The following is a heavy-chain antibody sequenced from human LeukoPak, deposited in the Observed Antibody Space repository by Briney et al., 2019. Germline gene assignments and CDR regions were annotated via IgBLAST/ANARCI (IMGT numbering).Heavy chain of an antibody. CDR3: SRAHSTGWLGINDY. CDR1: GFTFSDYA. CDR2: IRNKANGGTA. V-gene: IGHV3-49*04. Sequence: PGRSLRLSCTASGFTFSDYAMTWVRQAPGKGLEWVGFIRNKANGGTADYAASVKGRFTISRDDSKTIAYLQMNSLKTEDTAVYFCSRAHSTGWLGINDYWGQGVLVTVSS. D-gene: IGHD6-19*01. J-gene: IGHJ4*02.